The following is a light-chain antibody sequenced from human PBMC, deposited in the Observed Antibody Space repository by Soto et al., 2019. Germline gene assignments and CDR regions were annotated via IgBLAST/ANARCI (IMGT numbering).Light chain of an antibody. CDR3: QQYGSSQIT. CDR1: QSVSSSY. Sequence: EIVLTQSPGTLSLSPGERATLSCRASQSVSSSYLAWYQQKPGQAPRLLIYGASSRATGIPDRFSGSGSGTDFTLPIRRLEPEDFAVYYCQQYGSSQITFGQGTRLEIK. J-gene: IGKJ5*01. CDR2: GAS. V-gene: IGKV3-20*01.